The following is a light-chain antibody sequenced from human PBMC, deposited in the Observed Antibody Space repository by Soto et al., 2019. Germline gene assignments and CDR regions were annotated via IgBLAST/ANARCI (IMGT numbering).Light chain of an antibody. V-gene: IGKV3-20*01. J-gene: IGKJ1*01. CDR3: QQYGSSAWT. Sequence: EIVLTQSPDTLSLSPGERATLSCRATQSITSDYLAWYQQKPGQAPRLLIYGASNRATGIPDRFSGSRSGTDFTPTIRRLEPEDSAVYCCQQYGSSAWTFGQGTTMEIK. CDR1: QSITSDY. CDR2: GAS.